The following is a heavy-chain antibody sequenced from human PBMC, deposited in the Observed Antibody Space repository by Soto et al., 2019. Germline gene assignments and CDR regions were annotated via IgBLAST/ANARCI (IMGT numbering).Heavy chain of an antibody. V-gene: IGHV4-59*01. Sequence: SETLSLTCTVSGGSISSYYWSWIRQPPGKGLEWIGYIYYSGSTNYNPSLKSRVTISVDTSKNQFSLKLSSVTAADTAVYYCARDRMSHYYGSGSYPDLVYYGMDVWGQGTTVTVSS. CDR3: ARDRMSHYYGSGSYPDLVYYGMDV. CDR1: GGSISSYY. D-gene: IGHD3-10*01. J-gene: IGHJ6*02. CDR2: IYYSGST.